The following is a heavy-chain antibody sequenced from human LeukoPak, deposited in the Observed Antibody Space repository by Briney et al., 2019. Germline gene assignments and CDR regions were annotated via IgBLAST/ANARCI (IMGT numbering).Heavy chain of an antibody. V-gene: IGHV3-23*01. CDR1: RFTFKNFA. D-gene: IGHD2-8*01. Sequence: GGSLRLSCSASRFTFKNFAISGLPQAPGKGLEWVTSIGGGDTHYADSVKGRFTISRDDSRSTVDLQMSSLRAEDTAVYYCAKDGQSFNSMYDYFDSWGQGTLVTVSS. J-gene: IGHJ4*02. CDR2: IGGGDT. CDR3: AKDGQSFNSMYDYFDS.